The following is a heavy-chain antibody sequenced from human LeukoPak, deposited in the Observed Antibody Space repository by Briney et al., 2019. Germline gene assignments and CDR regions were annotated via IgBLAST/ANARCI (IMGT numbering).Heavy chain of an antibody. V-gene: IGHV4-59*08. Sequence: SETLSLTCTVSGGPMSSYYWSWIRQPPGKGLEWIGYRFYSGSTNYNPSLKSRVTISLDTSKSQFSLKVTSVTAADTAVYYCARGVCTSSSCYAGDYGMDVWGQGTTVTVSS. CDR3: ARGVCTSSSCYAGDYGMDV. CDR2: RFYSGST. D-gene: IGHD2-2*01. CDR1: GGPMSSYY. J-gene: IGHJ6*02.